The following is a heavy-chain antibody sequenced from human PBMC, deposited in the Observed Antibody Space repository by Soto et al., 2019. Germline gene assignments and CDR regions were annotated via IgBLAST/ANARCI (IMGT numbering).Heavy chain of an antibody. Sequence: GVVQPGRSLRLSCAASGFTFSSYGMHWVRQAPGKGLEWVAVISYDGSNKYYADSVKGRFTISRDNSKNTLYLQMSSLRAEDTAVYYCVKDGSSGWPYYYGMDVWGQGTTVTVSS. D-gene: IGHD6-19*01. J-gene: IGHJ6*02. CDR1: GFTFSSYG. CDR2: ISYDGSNK. V-gene: IGHV3-30*18. CDR3: VKDGSSGWPYYYGMDV.